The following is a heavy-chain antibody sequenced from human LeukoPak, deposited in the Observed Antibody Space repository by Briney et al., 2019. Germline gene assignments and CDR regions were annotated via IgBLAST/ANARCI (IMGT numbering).Heavy chain of an antibody. V-gene: IGHV3-48*02. D-gene: IGHD3-10*01. J-gene: IGHJ4*02. CDR3: ARVLLRGVPGLDY. CDR2: ISSSSGII. CDR1: GFTFSSYN. Sequence: SGGSLRLSCAASGFTFSSYNMNWVRQAPGKGLEWVSYISSSSGIIYADSVRGRFTISRDNAKNSLYLQMNSLRDEDTAVYYCARVLLRGVPGLDYWGQGTLVTVSS.